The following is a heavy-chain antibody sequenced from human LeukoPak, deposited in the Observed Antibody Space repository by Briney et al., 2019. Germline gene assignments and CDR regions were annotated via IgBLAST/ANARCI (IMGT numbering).Heavy chain of an antibody. J-gene: IGHJ6*03. V-gene: IGHV4-61*02. Sequence: SETLSLTCTVSGGSISSGSYYWSWIRQPAGKGLEWIGRIYASGSTNYNPSLRSRVTMSVDTSKNQFSLKLSSVTAADTAVYYCARGAAAGTGYFYYYMDVWGKGTTVTISS. D-gene: IGHD6-13*01. CDR3: ARGAAAGTGYFYYYMDV. CDR1: GGSISSGSYY. CDR2: IYASGST.